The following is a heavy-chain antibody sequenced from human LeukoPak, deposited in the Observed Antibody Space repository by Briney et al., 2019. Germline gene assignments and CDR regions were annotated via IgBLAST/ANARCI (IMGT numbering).Heavy chain of an antibody. J-gene: IGHJ3*02. D-gene: IGHD1-1*01. Sequence: PSETLSLTCTVSGGSISSYYWSWIRQPPGKGLEWIGYIYYSGSTNYNPSLKSRVTISVDTSKNQFSLKLSSVTAADTAVYYCARMGYNWNDEETFDIWGQGTMVTVSS. CDR1: GGSISSYY. CDR3: ARMGYNWNDEETFDI. V-gene: IGHV4-59*01. CDR2: IYYSGST.